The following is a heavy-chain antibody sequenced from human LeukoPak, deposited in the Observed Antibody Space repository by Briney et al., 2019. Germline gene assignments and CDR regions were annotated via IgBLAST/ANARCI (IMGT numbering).Heavy chain of an antibody. CDR3: ARLARLTLLRGVTGYHSLDV. CDR1: GGSMDSFY. J-gene: IGHJ6*04. D-gene: IGHD3-10*01. V-gene: IGHV4-59*01. CDR2: IYYSGTT. Sequence: SETLSLTCSASGGSMDSFYWSWIRQSSGGGLEWIGYIYYSGTTNYNPSHRSRLTISVDTSKNQFSLKLSSVTAADTAVYYCARLARLTLLRGVTGYHSLDVWGKGTKVTVSS.